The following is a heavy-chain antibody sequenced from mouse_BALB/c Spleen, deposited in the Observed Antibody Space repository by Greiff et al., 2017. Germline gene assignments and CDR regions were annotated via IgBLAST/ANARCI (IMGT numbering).Heavy chain of an antibody. J-gene: IGHJ4*01. D-gene: IGHD2-4*01. CDR2: INPSSGYT. Sequence: QVQLQQSAAELARPGASVKMSCKASGYTFTSYTMHWVKQRPGQGLEWIGYINPSSGYTEYNQKFKDKTTLTADKSSSTAYMQLSSLTSEDSAVYYCARDYDYDDSLMDYWGQGTSVTVSS. CDR3: ARDYDYDDSLMDY. CDR1: GYTFTSYT. V-gene: IGHV1-4*02.